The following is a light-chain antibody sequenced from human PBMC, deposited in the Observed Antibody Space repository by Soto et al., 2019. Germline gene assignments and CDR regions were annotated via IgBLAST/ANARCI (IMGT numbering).Light chain of an antibody. J-gene: IGKJ2*01. V-gene: IGKV3-20*01. Sequence: EIVLTQSPGTLSLSPGERATLSCRASQSVSSTYIAWYQQNPGQAPRLLIYGASSWATGIPDRFSGSGSGTDFTLTIRRLEPEVFAVYFCQQYGRSPPFTFGQGTKVEI. CDR3: QQYGRSPPFT. CDR1: QSVSSTY. CDR2: GAS.